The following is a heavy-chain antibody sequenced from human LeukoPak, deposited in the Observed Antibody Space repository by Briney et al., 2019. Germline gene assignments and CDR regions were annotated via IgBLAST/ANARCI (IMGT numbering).Heavy chain of an antibody. CDR1: GGTFNSYS. CDR3: ARDRSGSNWYSDY. Sequence: SVKVSWKASGGTFNSYSISWVRQAPGQGLEWMGRIIPVLGTADYAQKFQGRVTITADRSTTTAYLELSSLISDDTAVYFCARDRSGSNWYSDYWGQGTLVTVSS. D-gene: IGHD6-13*01. J-gene: IGHJ4*02. V-gene: IGHV1-69*08. CDR2: IIPVLGTA.